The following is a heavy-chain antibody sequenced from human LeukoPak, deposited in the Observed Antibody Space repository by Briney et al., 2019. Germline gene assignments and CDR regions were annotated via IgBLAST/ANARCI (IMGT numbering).Heavy chain of an antibody. Sequence: ASVKVSCKASGYTFTSYGISWVRQAPGQGLEWMRWISAYNGNTNYAQKLQGRVTMTTDTSTSTAYMELRSLRSDDTAVYYCAKERYSSSSLFAITPFDYWGQGSLVTVSS. V-gene: IGHV1-18*01. D-gene: IGHD6-13*01. CDR3: AKERYSSSSLFAITPFDY. J-gene: IGHJ4*02. CDR1: GYTFTSYG. CDR2: ISAYNGNT.